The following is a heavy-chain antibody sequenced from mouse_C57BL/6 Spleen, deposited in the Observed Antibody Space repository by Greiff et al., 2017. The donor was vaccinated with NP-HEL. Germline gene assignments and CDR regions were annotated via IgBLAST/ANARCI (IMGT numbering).Heavy chain of an antibody. CDR3: ASWVFGC. V-gene: IGHV5-17*01. Sequence: EVKLVESGGGLVKPGGSLKLSCAASGFTFSDYGMHWVRQAPEKGLEWVAYISSGSSTIYYADTVKGRFTISRDNAKNTLFLEMTSLRSEDTAMYYCASWVFGCWGQGTTLTVSS. CDR1: GFTFSDYG. J-gene: IGHJ2*01. CDR2: ISSGSSTI. D-gene: IGHD4-1*01.